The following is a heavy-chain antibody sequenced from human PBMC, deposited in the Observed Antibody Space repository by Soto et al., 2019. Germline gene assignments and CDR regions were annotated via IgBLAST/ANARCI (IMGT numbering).Heavy chain of an antibody. CDR2: VIPSFGTA. J-gene: IGHJ6*02. Sequence: AASVKVSCKASGGTFSSYAISWVRQAPGQGLEWMGGVIPSFGTANYAQKFQGRVTITADESTSTAYMEMSSLRSEDTAVYYCARVTRYFDVYGMDVWGQGTTVTVSS. CDR1: GGTFSSYA. CDR3: ARVTRYFDVYGMDV. D-gene: IGHD3-9*01. V-gene: IGHV1-69*13.